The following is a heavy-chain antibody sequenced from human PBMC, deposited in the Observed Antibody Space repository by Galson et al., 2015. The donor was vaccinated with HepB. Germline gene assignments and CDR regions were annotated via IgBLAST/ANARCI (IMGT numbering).Heavy chain of an antibody. V-gene: IGHV3-48*02. D-gene: IGHD3-22*01. Sequence: SLRLSCAASGFTFSSYAMNWVRQAPGKGLEWVSYISSSSGTIHYADSVKGRFTISRDNAKNSLYLQMNSLRDEDTAVYYCARGGIPITMRGCFQDWGQGTLVTVSS. CDR2: ISSSSGTI. J-gene: IGHJ1*01. CDR3: ARGGIPITMRGCFQD. CDR1: GFTFSSYA.